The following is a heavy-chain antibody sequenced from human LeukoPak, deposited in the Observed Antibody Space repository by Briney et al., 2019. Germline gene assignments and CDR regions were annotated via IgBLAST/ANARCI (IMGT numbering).Heavy chain of an antibody. CDR1: GGSISSGGYY. CDR2: IFSSGRT. D-gene: IGHD3-10*01. V-gene: IGHV4-30-4*01. CDR3: ARVTYYYGSGSYPFDC. Sequence: PSETLSLTCTVSGGSISSGGYYWSWIRQPPGKGLEWIGYIFSSGRTHYNPSLKSRATISVDTSKNQFSLKLNSVTATDTAVYYCARVTYYYGSGSYPFDCWGQGTLVTVSS. J-gene: IGHJ4*02.